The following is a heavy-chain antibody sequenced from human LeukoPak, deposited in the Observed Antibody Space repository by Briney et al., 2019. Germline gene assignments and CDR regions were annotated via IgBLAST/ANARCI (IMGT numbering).Heavy chain of an antibody. J-gene: IGHJ4*02. CDR3: ARRYYYDSSGYYYPIDX. Sequence: KSGGSLRLSCAASGFTFSSYSMNWVRQAPGKGLEWVSSISSSSSYIYYADSVKGRFTISRDNAKNSLYLQMNSLRAEDTAVYYCARRYYYDSSGYYYPIDXWGQGTLVTVSS. D-gene: IGHD3-22*01. V-gene: IGHV3-21*01. CDR1: GFTFSSYS. CDR2: ISSSSSYI.